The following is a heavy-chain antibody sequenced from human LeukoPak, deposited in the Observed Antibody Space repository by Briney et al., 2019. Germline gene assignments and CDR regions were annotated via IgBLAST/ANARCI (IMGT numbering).Heavy chain of an antibody. J-gene: IGHJ4*02. CDR3: ARLWGGQPIDY. V-gene: IGHV4-59*08. D-gene: IGHD3-3*01. Sequence: PSETLSLTCTVSGGSISSYYWSWIRQPPGKGLEWIGYIYYSGSTNYNPSLKSRVTISVDTSKNQFSLKLSSVTAADTAVYYCARLWGGQPIDYWGQGTLVTVSS. CDR1: GGSISSYY. CDR2: IYYSGST.